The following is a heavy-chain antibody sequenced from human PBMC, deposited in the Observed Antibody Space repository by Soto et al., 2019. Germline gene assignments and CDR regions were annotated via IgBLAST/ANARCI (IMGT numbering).Heavy chain of an antibody. CDR3: ARSHDNYGSGSYQAEYFQH. D-gene: IGHD3-10*01. J-gene: IGHJ1*01. V-gene: IGHV3-30-3*01. CDR2: ISYDGSNK. Sequence: PGGSLRLSCAASGFTCSSYAMHWVRQAPGKGLEWVAVISYDGSNKYYADAVKGRFTISRDNSKNTLYLQMNSLRAEDTAVYYCARSHDNYGSGSYQAEYFQHWGQGTLVTVPS. CDR1: GFTCSSYA.